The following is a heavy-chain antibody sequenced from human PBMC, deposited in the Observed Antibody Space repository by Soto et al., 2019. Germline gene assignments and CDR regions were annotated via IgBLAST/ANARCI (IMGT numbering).Heavy chain of an antibody. Sequence: ASVKVSCKVSGYTLTDLSMQWVRQAPGKGLEWMGGFDPEDGETIYAQKFQGRVTMTEDTATDTAYMELSSLRSEDTAVYYCARDHENDFWSGPIYGMDVWGQGTTVTVSS. CDR3: ARDHENDFWSGPIYGMDV. CDR1: GYTLTDLS. CDR2: FDPEDGET. D-gene: IGHD3-3*01. J-gene: IGHJ6*02. V-gene: IGHV1-24*01.